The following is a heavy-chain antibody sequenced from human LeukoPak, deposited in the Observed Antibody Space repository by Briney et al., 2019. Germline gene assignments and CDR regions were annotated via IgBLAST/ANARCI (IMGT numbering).Heavy chain of an antibody. V-gene: IGHV4-59*01. D-gene: IGHD6-19*01. Sequence: PSETLSLTCTVSGGSISSYYWSWVRQPPGKGLEWIGYIYYSGSTNYNPSLKTRVTISVDTSKHPFSLNLSSVPAPATAVYYRARNSGWYRPQTIDYWGQGTLVTVSS. J-gene: IGHJ4*02. CDR3: ARNSGWYRPQTIDY. CDR2: IYYSGST. CDR1: GGSISSYY.